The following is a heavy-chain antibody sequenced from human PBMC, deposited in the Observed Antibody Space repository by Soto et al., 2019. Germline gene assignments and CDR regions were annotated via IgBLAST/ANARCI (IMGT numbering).Heavy chain of an antibody. CDR3: ARRSAVTTFYFYGMDV. J-gene: IGHJ6*02. D-gene: IGHD4-17*01. V-gene: IGHV5-51*01. CDR1: GDSFNSNW. Sequence: GESLKISCNVSGDSFNSNWIAWVRQRPGRGLEWMGIIYPIDSDTRYSPSFQGQVTISVDRSINSAFLQWRRLEASDTATYYCARRSAVTTFYFYGMDVWGQGTTVTVSS. CDR2: IYPIDSDT.